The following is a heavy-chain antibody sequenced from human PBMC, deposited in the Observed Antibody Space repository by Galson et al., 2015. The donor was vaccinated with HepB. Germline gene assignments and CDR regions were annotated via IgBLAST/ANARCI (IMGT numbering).Heavy chain of an antibody. CDR1: GFTFSSYG. CDR3: AKDYTPIVVVPAAVDY. Sequence: SLRLSCAASGFTFSSYGMHWVRQAPGKGLEWVAVISYDGSNKYYADSVKGRFTISRDNSKNTLYLQMNSLRAEDTAVYYCAKDYTPIVVVPAAVDYWGQGTLVTVSS. V-gene: IGHV3-30*18. CDR2: ISYDGSNK. J-gene: IGHJ4*02. D-gene: IGHD2-2*01.